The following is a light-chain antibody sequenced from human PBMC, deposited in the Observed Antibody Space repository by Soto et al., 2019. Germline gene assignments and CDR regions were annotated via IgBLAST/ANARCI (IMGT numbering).Light chain of an antibody. Sequence: EIVLTQSPGTLSLSPGERATLSCRASQSVSSSYLAWYQQKPGQAPRLLIYGVSSRATGIPDRFSGSGSGTDFTLTISRLEPEDFAVYYCHEYDDSPPWTFGQGTKVEIK. CDR2: GVS. J-gene: IGKJ1*01. CDR3: HEYDDSPPWT. V-gene: IGKV3-20*01. CDR1: QSVSSSY.